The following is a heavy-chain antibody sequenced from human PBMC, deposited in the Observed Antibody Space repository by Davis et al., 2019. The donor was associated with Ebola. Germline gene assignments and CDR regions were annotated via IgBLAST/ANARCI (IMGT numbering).Heavy chain of an antibody. Sequence: PGGSLRLSCAASGFTVSSNEMNWVRQDPGKGLEWVSYISSSGSTIYYADSVKGRFTISRDNAKNSLYLQMISLRAEDTAVYYCARDRYSSSYVRYMDVWGKGTTVTVSS. V-gene: IGHV3-48*03. D-gene: IGHD6-6*01. CDR1: GFTVSSNE. CDR3: ARDRYSSSYVRYMDV. CDR2: ISSSGSTI. J-gene: IGHJ6*03.